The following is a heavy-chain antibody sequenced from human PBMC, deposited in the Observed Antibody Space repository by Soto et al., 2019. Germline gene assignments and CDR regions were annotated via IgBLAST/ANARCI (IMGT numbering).Heavy chain of an antibody. CDR2: IYHGGST. D-gene: IGHD2-2*02. J-gene: IGHJ5*02. CDR3: ARGYCSSTICYIWDNWFDP. Sequence: PSETLSLTCVVSGGSISGGHWWNWVRQPPGKGLEWIGEIYHGGSTNYNPSLKSRVTISADKSKNQFSLRLRSVTAADTAVYYCARGYCSSTICYIWDNWFDPWGQGTLVTVSS. V-gene: IGHV4-4*02. CDR1: GGSISGGHW.